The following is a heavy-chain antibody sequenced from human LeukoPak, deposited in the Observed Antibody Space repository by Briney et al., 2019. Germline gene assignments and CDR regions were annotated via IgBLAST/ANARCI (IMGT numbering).Heavy chain of an antibody. V-gene: IGHV3-48*01. Sequence: GGSLRLSCAASGFTFSSYSMNWVRQAPGKGLEWVSYISSSSSTIYYADSVKGRFTISRDNAKNSLYRQMNSLRAEDTAVYYCAAGPLGYCSSTSCYPFDYWGQGTLVTVSS. CDR1: GFTFSSYS. CDR2: ISSSSSTI. D-gene: IGHD2-2*01. J-gene: IGHJ4*02. CDR3: AAGPLGYCSSTSCYPFDY.